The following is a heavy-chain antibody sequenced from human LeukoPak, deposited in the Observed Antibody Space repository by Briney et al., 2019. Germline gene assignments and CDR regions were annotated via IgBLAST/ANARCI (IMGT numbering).Heavy chain of an antibody. CDR1: GFTFSSYA. Sequence: GGSLRLSCSASGFTFSSYAMHWVRQAPGKGLEYVSAISSNGDSTYYADSVKGRFTISRDNSKNTLYLQMSSLRAEDTAVYYCVTFGGVIEPDAFDIWGQRTMVTASS. D-gene: IGHD3-16*02. CDR3: VTFGGVIEPDAFDI. J-gene: IGHJ3*02. V-gene: IGHV3-64D*09. CDR2: ISSNGDST.